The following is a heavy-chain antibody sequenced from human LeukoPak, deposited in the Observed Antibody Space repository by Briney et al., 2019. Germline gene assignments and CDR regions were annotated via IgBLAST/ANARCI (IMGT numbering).Heavy chain of an antibody. D-gene: IGHD1-14*01. CDR2: IKEDGSEK. CDR1: GFTFSNYW. CDR3: ARDPEEQHIDY. V-gene: IGHV3-7*03. Sequence: PGGSLRLSCAASGFTFSNYWMSWVRQAPGKGLEWVANIKEDGSEKYYVDSVKGRFTTSRDNSKNSLYLQMNSLRVEDTAVYYCARDPEEQHIDYWGQGTLVTVSS. J-gene: IGHJ4*02.